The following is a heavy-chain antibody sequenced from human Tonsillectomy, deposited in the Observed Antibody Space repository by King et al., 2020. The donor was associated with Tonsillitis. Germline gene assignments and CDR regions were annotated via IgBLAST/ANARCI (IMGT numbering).Heavy chain of an antibody. D-gene: IGHD4-23*01. J-gene: IGHJ4*02. CDR2: IFYAVSKK. CDR3: ARGGEWELAGGDY. V-gene: IGHV3-30*01. CDR1: GFTFSNYA. Sequence: VQLVESGGGVVQPGRSLRLSCAASGFTFSNYAMHWVRQAPGKGLEGVAVIFYAVSKKYYADSVRVRFTISRDNSKNTLYLQMNRLRAEDTAVYYCARGGEWELAGGDYWGQGTLVTVAS.